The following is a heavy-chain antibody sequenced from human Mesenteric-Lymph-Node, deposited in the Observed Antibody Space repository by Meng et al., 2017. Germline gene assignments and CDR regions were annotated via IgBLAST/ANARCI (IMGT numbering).Heavy chain of an antibody. CDR1: GGSFSPYY. J-gene: IGHJ4*02. CDR2: INHRGST. V-gene: IGHV4-34*01. Sequence: QVQLQQWGAGLLKPSETPSLTCAVYGGSFSPYYWAWIRQTPEKGLEWIGEINHRGSTTYNPSLESRVTMSADTSKNQFSLRMTSVTAADAAVYFCARRGDSSGWFRYFDFWGQGTLVTVSS. CDR3: ARRGDSSGWFRYFDF. D-gene: IGHD6-19*01.